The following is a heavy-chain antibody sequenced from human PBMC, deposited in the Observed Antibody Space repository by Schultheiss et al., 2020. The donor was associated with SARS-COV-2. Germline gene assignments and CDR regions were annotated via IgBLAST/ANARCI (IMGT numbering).Heavy chain of an antibody. Sequence: SGPTLVKPIQTLTLTCTFSGFSLSTSGVGVGWIRQPPGKALELLALIYWDDDKRYSPSLKVRLTITKDTSKNQVVLTMTNMDPVDKATYYCAHRRERYDLWSGPGGETDVFDIWGQGTIVTVSS. CDR2: IYWDDDK. CDR1: GFSLSTSGVG. CDR3: AHRRERYDLWSGPGGETDVFDI. D-gene: IGHD3-3*01. V-gene: IGHV2-5*02. J-gene: IGHJ3*02.